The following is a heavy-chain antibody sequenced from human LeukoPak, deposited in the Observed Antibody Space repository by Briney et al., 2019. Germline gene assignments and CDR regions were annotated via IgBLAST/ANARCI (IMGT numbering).Heavy chain of an antibody. CDR1: GFTFSSYG. V-gene: IGHV3-30*02. CDR3: AKDPWNLGYCSSTSCYVRDRNYYGMDV. Sequence: GGALRLSCAASGFTFSSYGMHWVRQAPGKGLEGVAFIRYDGSNKYYADSVKGRFTICRDNSKNTLYLQMNSLRAEDTAVYYCAKDPWNLGYCSSTSCYVRDRNYYGMDVWGQGTTVTVSS. J-gene: IGHJ6*02. D-gene: IGHD2-2*01. CDR2: IRYDGSNK.